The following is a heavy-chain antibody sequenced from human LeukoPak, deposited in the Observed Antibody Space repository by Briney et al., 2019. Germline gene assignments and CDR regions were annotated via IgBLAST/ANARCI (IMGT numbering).Heavy chain of an antibody. D-gene: IGHD5-18*01. Sequence: ASVKVSCKASGGTFSSYAISWVRQAPGQGLEWMGGIIPIFGTANYAQKFQGRVTITADKSTSTAYMELSSLRSEDTAVYYCAGPDPSGYSYGSIGYWGQGTLVTVSS. J-gene: IGHJ4*02. CDR3: AGPDPSGYSYGSIGY. CDR1: GGTFSSYA. V-gene: IGHV1-69*06. CDR2: IIPIFGTA.